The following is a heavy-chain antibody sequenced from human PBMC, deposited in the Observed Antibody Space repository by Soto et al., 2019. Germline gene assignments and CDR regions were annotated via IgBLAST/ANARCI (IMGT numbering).Heavy chain of an antibody. Sequence: QVHLVQSGAEVKKPGASVTVSCKTSGYTLTDYYMHWVRQAPGQGLECMAWINPHTGDTGIAERFQGRVTMTRDTSTNTAHMGLTSLTSYDTAIYYCAREGGAAPGARREWYLDLWGRGSLVTVSS. V-gene: IGHV1-2*02. D-gene: IGHD6-25*01. CDR2: INPHTGDT. J-gene: IGHJ2*01. CDR3: AREGGAAPGARREWYLDL. CDR1: GYTLTDYY.